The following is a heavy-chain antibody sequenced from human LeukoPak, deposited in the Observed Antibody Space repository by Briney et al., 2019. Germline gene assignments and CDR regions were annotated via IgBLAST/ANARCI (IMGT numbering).Heavy chain of an antibody. V-gene: IGHV1-8*02. Sequence: ASVKVSCKASGYTFTSYGISWVRQAPGQGLEWMGWMNPNSGNTGYAQKFQGRVTMTRNTSISTAYMELSSLRSEDTAVYYCARSMSVRGVTIGYWGQGTLVTVSS. D-gene: IGHD3-10*01. CDR2: MNPNSGNT. CDR3: ARSMSVRGVTIGY. J-gene: IGHJ4*02. CDR1: GYTFTSYG.